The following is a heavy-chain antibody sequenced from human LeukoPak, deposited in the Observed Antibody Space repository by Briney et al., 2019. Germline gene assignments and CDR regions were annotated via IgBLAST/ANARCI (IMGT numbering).Heavy chain of an antibody. Sequence: PGGSLRLSCAASGFMFSTYAMSWVRQAPGKGLEWVSLISGSGGSTYYADSVKGRFTISRDSGKNTLSLQMNSLRAEDTALYYCAKERLTTTTFDSWGRGTLVTVSS. CDR2: ISGSGGST. D-gene: IGHD4-11*01. CDR1: GFMFSTYA. CDR3: AKERLTTTTFDS. V-gene: IGHV3-23*01. J-gene: IGHJ4*02.